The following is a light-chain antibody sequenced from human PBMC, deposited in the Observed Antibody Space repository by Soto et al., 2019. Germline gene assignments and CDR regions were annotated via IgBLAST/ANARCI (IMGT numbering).Light chain of an antibody. CDR1: SSDVGIYNY. CDR3: NSYTSASTDV. V-gene: IGLV2-14*03. CDR2: DVS. J-gene: IGLJ1*01. Sequence: QSALTQPASVSGSPGQSITIFCTGTSSDVGIYNYVSWYQQHPGKAPKLMIYDVSNRPSGVSSRFSGSKSGNTASLTISGLQAEDEADYYCNSYTSASTDVFGTGTKVTVL.